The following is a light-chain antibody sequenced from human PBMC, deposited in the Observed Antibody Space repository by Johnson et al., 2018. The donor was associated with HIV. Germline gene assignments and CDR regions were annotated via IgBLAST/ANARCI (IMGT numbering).Light chain of an antibody. CDR1: SSNIGSNT. J-gene: IGLJ1*01. V-gene: IGLV1-44*01. CDR2: RNN. Sequence: QSVLTQPPSMSAAPGQKVTISCSGSSSNIGSNTVNWYQQLPGTAPKLLIYRNNQRPSGVPDRFSGSKSGTSASLAISGLQAEDEADYYCAAWDDSLNGRYVFGTGTKVTVL. CDR3: AAWDDSLNGRYV.